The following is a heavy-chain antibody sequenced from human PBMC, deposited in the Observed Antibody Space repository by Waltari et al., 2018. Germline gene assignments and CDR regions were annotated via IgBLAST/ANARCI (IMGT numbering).Heavy chain of an antibody. CDR1: GFTFGDYA. Sequence: EVQLVESGGGLVQPGRSLRLSCTASGFTFGDYAMRWFRQAPGEGLEWVGFIKSKTDGGTAEYAASVKGRFTFSRYDSKSIAYLQVNSLKTEDTAVYYCTRDRWYSSSWYRGYWGQGTLVTVSS. CDR3: TRDRWYSSSWYRGY. J-gene: IGHJ4*02. CDR2: IKSKTDGGTA. D-gene: IGHD6-13*01. V-gene: IGHV3-49*03.